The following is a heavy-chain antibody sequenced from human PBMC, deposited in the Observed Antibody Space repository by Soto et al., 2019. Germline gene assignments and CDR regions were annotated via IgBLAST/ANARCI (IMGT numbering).Heavy chain of an antibody. J-gene: IGHJ5*02. CDR1: GGTFSSYA. Sequence: GASVKVSCKASGGTFSSYAISWVRQAPGQGLEWMGGIIPIFGTANYAQKFQGRVTITADKSTSTAYMELSSLRSEDTAVYYCAGHMVRGVIAWFDPWGQGTLVTVSS. V-gene: IGHV1-69*06. D-gene: IGHD3-10*01. CDR3: AGHMVRGVIAWFDP. CDR2: IIPIFGTA.